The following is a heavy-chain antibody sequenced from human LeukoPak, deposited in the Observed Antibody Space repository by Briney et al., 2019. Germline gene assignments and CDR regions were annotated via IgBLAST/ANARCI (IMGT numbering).Heavy chain of an antibody. D-gene: IGHD1-26*01. J-gene: IGHJ4*02. CDR3: ARENTGSYREFDY. CDR1: GGSISSYY. Sequence: SETLSLTCTVSGGSISSYYWSWIRQPAGKGLEWIGRIYSGGSTNYNPSLKSRVTMSVDSTNNQFSLKLSSVTAADTAVFYCARENTGSYREFDYWGQGTLVTVSS. CDR2: IYSGGST. V-gene: IGHV4-4*07.